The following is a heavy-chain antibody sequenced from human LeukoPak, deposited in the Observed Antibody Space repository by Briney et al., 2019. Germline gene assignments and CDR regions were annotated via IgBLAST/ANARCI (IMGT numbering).Heavy chain of an antibody. Sequence: SETLSLTCTVSGGSISSYYWSWIRQPPGKGLEWIGCIYYSGSTDYNPSLKSRVTISVDTSKNQFSLKLSSVTAADTAVYYCASDIVVVPAAGGDAFDIWGQGTMVTVSS. CDR1: GGSISSYY. D-gene: IGHD2-2*01. V-gene: IGHV4-59*12. CDR3: ASDIVVVPAAGGDAFDI. CDR2: IYYSGST. J-gene: IGHJ3*02.